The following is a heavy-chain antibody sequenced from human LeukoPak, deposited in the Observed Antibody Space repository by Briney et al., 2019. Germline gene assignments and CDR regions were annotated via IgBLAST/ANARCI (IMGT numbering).Heavy chain of an antibody. D-gene: IGHD6-6*01. V-gene: IGHV4-31*03. CDR3: ARDRRYYGMDV. J-gene: IGHJ6*02. Sequence: SETLSLTCTVSGGSISSGGYYWSWIRQHPGKVLEWIGYIYYSGSTYYNPSLKSRVTISVDTSKNQFSLKLSSVTAADTAVYYCARDRRYYGMDVWGQGTTVTVSS. CDR2: IYYSGST. CDR1: GGSISSGGYY.